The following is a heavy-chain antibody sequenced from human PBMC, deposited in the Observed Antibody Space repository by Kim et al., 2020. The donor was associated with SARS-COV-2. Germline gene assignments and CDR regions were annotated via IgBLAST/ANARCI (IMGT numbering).Heavy chain of an antibody. CDR3: ARERWGTGTMDWYFDL. CDR2: IYTSGST. D-gene: IGHD1-7*01. Sequence: SETLSLTCTVSGGSISSYYWSWIRQPAGKGLEWIGRIYTSGSTNYNPSLKSRVTMSVDTSKNQFSLKLSSVTAADTAVYYCARERWGTGTMDWYFDLWGRGTLVTVSS. J-gene: IGHJ2*01. V-gene: IGHV4-4*07. CDR1: GGSISSYY.